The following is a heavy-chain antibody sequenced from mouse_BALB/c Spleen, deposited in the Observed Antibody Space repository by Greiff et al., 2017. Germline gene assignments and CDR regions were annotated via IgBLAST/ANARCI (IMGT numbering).Heavy chain of an antibody. V-gene: IGHV1-63*02. Sequence: QVQLKESGAELVRPGTSVKISCKASGYTFTNYWLGWVKQRPGHGLEWIGDIYPGGGYTNYNEKFKGKATLTADTSSSTAYMQLSSLTSEDSAVYFCARRWTTAPFDYWGQGTTLTVSS. CDR3: ARRWTTAPFDY. J-gene: IGHJ2*01. CDR2: IYPGGGYT. D-gene: IGHD1-2*01. CDR1: GYTFTNYW.